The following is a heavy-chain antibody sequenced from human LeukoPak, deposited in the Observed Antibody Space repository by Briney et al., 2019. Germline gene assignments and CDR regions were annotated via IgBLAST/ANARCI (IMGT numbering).Heavy chain of an antibody. Sequence: ASVKVSCKASGGTFTSFPINWVRQAPGQGLEWMGWINTTTGNPTYAQGLTGQFVFSLDTSVSTAYLQITSLKAEDIGVYYCARGHDTTGYFAYWGQGSLVTVSS. CDR1: GGTFTSFP. D-gene: IGHD3-9*01. J-gene: IGHJ4*02. CDR2: INTTTGNP. CDR3: ARGHDTTGYFAY. V-gene: IGHV7-4-1*02.